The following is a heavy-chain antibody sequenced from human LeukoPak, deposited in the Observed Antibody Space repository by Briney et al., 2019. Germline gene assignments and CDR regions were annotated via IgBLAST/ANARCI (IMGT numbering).Heavy chain of an antibody. V-gene: IGHV4-34*01. CDR2: INHSGST. Sequence: PSETLSLTCAVYGGSFSDYYWSWIRQPPGKGLEWIGEINHSGSTNSNPSLKSRVTISIDTSKNQFSLQLSSVTAADTAVYFCARGRVSSITWHSTYYYYFYMDVWGKGTTVTVSS. J-gene: IGHJ6*03. CDR3: ARGRVSSITWHSTYYYYFYMDV. D-gene: IGHD4-11*01. CDR1: GGSFSDYY.